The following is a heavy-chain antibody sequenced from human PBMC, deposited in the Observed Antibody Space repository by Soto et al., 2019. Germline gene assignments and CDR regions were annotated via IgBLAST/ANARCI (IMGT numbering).Heavy chain of an antibody. V-gene: IGHV3-21*01. CDR1: GFTCSSYS. Sequence: GFVRLSCAASGFTCSSYSMNWVRQAPGKGLEWVSSISSSSSYIYYADSVKGRFTISRDNAKNSLYLQMNSLRAEDTAVYYCARDRVYPGGGYYGMDVWGQGTTVTVSS. CDR3: ARDRVYPGGGYYGMDV. J-gene: IGHJ6*02. CDR2: ISSSSSYI. D-gene: IGHD6-13*01.